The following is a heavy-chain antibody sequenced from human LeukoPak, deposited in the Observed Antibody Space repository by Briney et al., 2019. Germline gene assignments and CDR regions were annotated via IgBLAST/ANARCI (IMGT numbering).Heavy chain of an antibody. CDR1: GFTFSGYA. J-gene: IGHJ4*02. V-gene: IGHV3-23*01. CDR2: ISGSGGST. D-gene: IGHD3-10*01. Sequence: GGSLRLSCAASGFTFSGYAMSWVRPAPGKGLEWVSAISGSGGSTYYADSVKGRFTISRDNSKNTLYLQMNSLRAEDTAVYYCAKASNYGSGSYYPRGVDYWGQGTLVTVSS. CDR3: AKASNYGSGSYYPRGVDY.